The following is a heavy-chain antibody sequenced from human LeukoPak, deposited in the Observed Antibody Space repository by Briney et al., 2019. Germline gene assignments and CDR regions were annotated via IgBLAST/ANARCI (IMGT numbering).Heavy chain of an antibody. V-gene: IGHV3-74*01. CDR3: ASLSGYSYGVDY. D-gene: IGHD5-18*01. Sequence: RSLRLSCAASGFTFSSYGMHWVRQAPGKGLVGVSRINSDGSSKSYADSVKGRFTISRDNAKNTLYLQMNSLRAEDTAVYYCASLSGYSYGVDYWGQGTLVTVSS. J-gene: IGHJ4*02. CDR2: INSDGSSK. CDR1: GFTFSSYG.